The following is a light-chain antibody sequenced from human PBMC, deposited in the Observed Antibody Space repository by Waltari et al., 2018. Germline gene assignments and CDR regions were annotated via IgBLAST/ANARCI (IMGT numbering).Light chain of an antibody. Sequence: QSALTQAASASGSPGQSITMSCTGTNSVVGSYNHVSWYQQNPGEAPKLMIFEVTKRPSGVSNRFSGSKSGNTASLTISGLQAEDEAHYYCFSYAGSRNWVFGGGTKLTVL. CDR3: FSYAGSRNWV. CDR2: EVT. V-gene: IGLV2-23*02. J-gene: IGLJ3*02. CDR1: NSVVGSYNH.